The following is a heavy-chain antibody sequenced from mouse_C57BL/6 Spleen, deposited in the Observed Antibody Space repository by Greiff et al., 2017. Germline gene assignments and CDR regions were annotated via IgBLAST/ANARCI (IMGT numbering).Heavy chain of an antibody. V-gene: IGHV1-81*01. Sequence: VKLMESGAELARPGASVKLSCKASGYTFTSYGISWVKQRTGQGLEWIGEIYPRSGNTYYNEKFKGKATLTADKSSSTAYMELRSLTSEDSAVYFCAYYSNYEFAYWGQGTLVTVSA. CDR1: GYTFTSYG. J-gene: IGHJ3*01. D-gene: IGHD2-5*01. CDR2: IYPRSGNT. CDR3: AYYSNYEFAY.